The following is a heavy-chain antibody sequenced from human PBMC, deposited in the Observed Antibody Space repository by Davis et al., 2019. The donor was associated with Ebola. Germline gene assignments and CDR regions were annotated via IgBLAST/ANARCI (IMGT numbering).Heavy chain of an antibody. J-gene: IGHJ4*02. Sequence: MPSETLSLTCTVSGGSITSDEYYWSWIRQPPGKGLEWIAYIYYSGSTYYNPSLKSRVIISVDTSKNQLSLRLTSVIAADTAVYYCARFPIVVEPASISWGQGTLVTVSS. CDR3: ARFPIVVEPASIS. D-gene: IGHD2-2*01. CDR1: GGSITSDEYY. V-gene: IGHV4-30-4*01. CDR2: IYYSGST.